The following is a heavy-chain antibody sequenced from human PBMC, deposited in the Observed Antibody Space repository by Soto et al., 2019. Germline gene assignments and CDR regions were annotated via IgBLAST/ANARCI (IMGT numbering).Heavy chain of an antibody. J-gene: IGHJ4*02. V-gene: IGHV1-69*13. CDR1: GGTFSSQG. D-gene: IGHD5-18*01. CDR3: ARGAMANFDY. Sequence: ASVKVSCKASGGTFSSQGIAWVRQAPGQGLEWMGGFIAMLGTPTYAKKVQGRATITADESLTSSYLELRSLRSEVTGVYFCARGAMANFDYWGQGTVVTVSS. CDR2: FIAMLGTP.